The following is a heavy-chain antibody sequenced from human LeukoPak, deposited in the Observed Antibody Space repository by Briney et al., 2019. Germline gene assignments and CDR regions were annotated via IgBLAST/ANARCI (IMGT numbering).Heavy chain of an antibody. CDR2: IYYSGST. V-gene: IGHV4-59*01. J-gene: IGHJ2*01. Sequence: SETLSLTCTVSGGSISSYYWSWIRQPPGKGLEWIGYIYYSGSTNYNPSLKSRVTISVDTSKNQFSLKLSSVTAADMAVYYCARGRGSSWYLSGDPSGEWYFDLWGRGTLVTVSS. D-gene: IGHD6-13*01. CDR1: GGSISSYY. CDR3: ARGRGSSWYLSGDPSGEWYFDL.